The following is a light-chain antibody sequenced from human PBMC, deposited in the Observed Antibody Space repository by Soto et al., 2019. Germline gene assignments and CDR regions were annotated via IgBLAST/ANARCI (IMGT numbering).Light chain of an antibody. CDR3: AAWDGSLLGM. CDR1: TSNIGSNS. CDR2: GSN. Sequence: QSVLSQPPSASGAPGQRVTISCSGSTSNIGSNSVNWYQHIPGTAPKLLIYGSNKRPSGVPDRFSASKSGTSASLAISGLQSEDEAFYYCAAWDGSLLGMFGGGTKLTVL. V-gene: IGLV1-44*01. J-gene: IGLJ3*02.